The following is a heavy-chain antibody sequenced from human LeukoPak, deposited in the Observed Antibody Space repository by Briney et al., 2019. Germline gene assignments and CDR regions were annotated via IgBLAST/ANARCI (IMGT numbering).Heavy chain of an antibody. CDR1: GFTFSSYS. D-gene: IGHD2-15*01. Sequence: RGSLRLSCAASGFTFSSYSMNWVRQAPGKGLEWVSYISSSSSTIYYADSVKGRFTISRDNAKNSLYLQMNSLRAEDTAVYYCARARWWDRASGGFGDYWGQGTLVTVSS. J-gene: IGHJ4*02. V-gene: IGHV3-48*01. CDR3: ARARWWDRASGGFGDY. CDR2: ISSSSSTI.